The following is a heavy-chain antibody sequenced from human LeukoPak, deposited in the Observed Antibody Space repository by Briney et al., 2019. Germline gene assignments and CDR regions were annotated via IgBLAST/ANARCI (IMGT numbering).Heavy chain of an antibody. V-gene: IGHV3-9*01. J-gene: IGHJ4*02. D-gene: IGHD6-13*01. CDR3: AKDTRSSWYSYDY. CDR1: GFTFDDYA. CDR2: ISWNSGSI. Sequence: GRSLRLSCAASGFTFDDYAMHWVRQAPGKGLEWVSGISWNSGSIGYADSVKGRFTISRDNAKNSLYLQMNSLRAEDTALYYCAKDTRSSWYSYDYWGQGTLVTVSS.